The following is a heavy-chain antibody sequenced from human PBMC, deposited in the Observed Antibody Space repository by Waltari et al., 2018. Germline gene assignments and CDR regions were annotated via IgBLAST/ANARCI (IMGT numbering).Heavy chain of an antibody. Sequence: QVQLQESGPGLVKPSETLSLTCTVSGGSVSSGSYYWSWTRQPPGKGLEWIGYIYYSGSTNYNPSLKSRVTISVDTSKNQFSLKLSSVTAADTAVYYCASEGSTAYYFDYWGQGTLVTVSS. V-gene: IGHV4-61*01. CDR2: IYYSGST. D-gene: IGHD4-17*01. CDR3: ASEGSTAYYFDY. J-gene: IGHJ4*02. CDR1: GGSVSSGSYY.